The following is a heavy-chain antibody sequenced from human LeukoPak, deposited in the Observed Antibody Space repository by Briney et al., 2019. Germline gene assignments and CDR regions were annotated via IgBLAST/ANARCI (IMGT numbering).Heavy chain of an antibody. Sequence: ASVKVSCKASDYTFTSYGISWVRQAPGQGLEWMGLINPTGDSTGYAQKFQGRVTMTRDMSTSTDYLELSSLRSEDTAIYYCARDNSVDDNAWWFDPWGQGTLVTVSS. D-gene: IGHD3-22*01. CDR3: ARDNSVDDNAWWFDP. V-gene: IGHV1-46*01. CDR2: INPTGDST. CDR1: DYTFTSYG. J-gene: IGHJ5*02.